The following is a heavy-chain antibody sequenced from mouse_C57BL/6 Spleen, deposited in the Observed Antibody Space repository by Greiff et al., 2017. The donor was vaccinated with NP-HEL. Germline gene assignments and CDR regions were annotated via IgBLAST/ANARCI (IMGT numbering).Heavy chain of an antibody. V-gene: IGHV1-50*01. CDR1: GYTFTSYW. Sequence: QVQLQQPGAELVKPGASVKLSCKASGYTFTSYWMQWVKQRPGQGLEWIGEIDPSDSYTNYNQKFKGKATLTVDTSSSTAYMQLSSLTSEDSAVYLWASGGADGGSAAWFAYWGQGTLVTVSA. CDR2: IDPSDSYT. J-gene: IGHJ3*01. CDR3: ASGGADGGSAAWFAY. D-gene: IGHD1-1*02.